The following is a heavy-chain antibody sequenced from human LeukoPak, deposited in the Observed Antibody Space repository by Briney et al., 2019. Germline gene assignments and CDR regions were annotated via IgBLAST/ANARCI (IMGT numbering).Heavy chain of an antibody. CDR2: ISSSSSTI. CDR3: ARDGAVAGTRNFDY. V-gene: IGHV3-48*01. CDR1: GFTFSSYS. Sequence: GGSLRLSCAASGFTFSSYSMNWVRQAPGKGLEWVSYISSSSSTIYYADSVKGRFTISRDNAKNSLYLQMNSLRAEDTAVYYCARDGAVAGTRNFDYWGQGTLVTVSS. D-gene: IGHD6-19*01. J-gene: IGHJ4*02.